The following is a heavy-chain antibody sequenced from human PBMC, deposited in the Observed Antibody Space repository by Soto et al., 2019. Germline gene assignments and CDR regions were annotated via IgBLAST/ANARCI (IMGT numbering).Heavy chain of an antibody. CDR2: IYYSGST. J-gene: IGHJ4*02. CDR1: GGSISSGDYY. D-gene: IGHD1-26*01. V-gene: IGHV4-30-4*01. CDR3: ARSGSYYPYYFDY. Sequence: SETLSLTCTVSGGSISSGDYYWSWIRQPPGKGLEWIGYIYYSGSTYYNPSLKSRVTISVDTSKNQFSLKLSSVTAADTAVYYCARSGSYYPYYFDYWGQGTLVTVSS.